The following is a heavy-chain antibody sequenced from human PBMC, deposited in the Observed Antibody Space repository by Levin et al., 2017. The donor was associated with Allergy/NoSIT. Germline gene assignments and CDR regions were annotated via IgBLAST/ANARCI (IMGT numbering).Heavy chain of an antibody. CDR1: GFTFSRYY. CDR2: ITLDVTDT. Sequence: AGGSLRLSCAASGFTFSRYYMHWVRQAPGKGLVWVSRITLDVTDTYYADSVKGRFTISRDNAENTLFLQMNSLRAEDTAIYYCARGGCSSTSCLDYWGQGILVIVSS. V-gene: IGHV3-74*01. CDR3: ARGGCSSTSCLDY. J-gene: IGHJ4*02. D-gene: IGHD2-2*01.